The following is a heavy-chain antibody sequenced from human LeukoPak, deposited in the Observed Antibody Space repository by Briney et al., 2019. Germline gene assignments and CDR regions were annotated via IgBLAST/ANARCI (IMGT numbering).Heavy chain of an antibody. CDR2: INNFGDTT. V-gene: IGHV3-23*01. Sequence: GGSLRLSCAASGFTFSRYAMTWVRHFPGKGLEWVSTINNFGDTTHYADSVKGRFTISRDNSGSILYLQMHSLRAEDTALYYCASQQPPRFYWGQGTLVCVSS. D-gene: IGHD5-18*01. CDR3: ASQQPPRFY. CDR1: GFTFSRYA. J-gene: IGHJ4*02.